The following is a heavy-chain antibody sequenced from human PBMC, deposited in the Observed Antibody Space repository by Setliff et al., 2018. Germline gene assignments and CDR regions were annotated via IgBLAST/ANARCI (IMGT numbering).Heavy chain of an antibody. CDR1: GGSISSYY. J-gene: IGHJ6*03. Sequence: PSETLSLTCTVSGGSISSYYWSWIRQPAGKGLEWIGHIYIGGSANYNPSLKSRVTISVDTSKNQSSLKLSSVTAADTAVYYCARQYYNYIWGSSDYYYYMDVWGKGTTVTVSS. V-gene: IGHV4-4*07. D-gene: IGHD3-16*01. CDR2: IYIGGSA. CDR3: ARQYYNYIWGSSDYYYYMDV.